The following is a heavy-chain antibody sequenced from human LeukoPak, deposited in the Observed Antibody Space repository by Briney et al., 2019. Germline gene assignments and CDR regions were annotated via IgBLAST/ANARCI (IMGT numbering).Heavy chain of an antibody. CDR1: GFTFSSYW. Sequence: PGGSLRLSCVASGFTFSSYWMHWVRQAPGKGLVWVSHINSDGSSTTYADSVKGRFTISKYNAKNTLYLQMNSLRAEDTAVYYCARDGLAAINFDYWGQGILVTVSS. D-gene: IGHD5-24*01. J-gene: IGHJ4*02. CDR3: ARDGLAAINFDY. V-gene: IGHV3-74*01. CDR2: INSDGSST.